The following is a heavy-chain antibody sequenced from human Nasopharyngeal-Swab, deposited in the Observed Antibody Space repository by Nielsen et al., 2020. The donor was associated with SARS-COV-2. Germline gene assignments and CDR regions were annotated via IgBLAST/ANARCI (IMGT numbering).Heavy chain of an antibody. Sequence: GESLKISCAASGFTFSSYWMSWVRQAPGKGLEWVSYISSSGSTIYYADSVKGRFTISRDNARNSLYLQMNSLRAEDTAVYYCAKWVGDYYGMDVWGQGTTVTVSS. CDR2: ISSSGSTI. CDR1: GFTFSSYW. CDR3: AKWVGDYYGMDV. J-gene: IGHJ6*02. V-gene: IGHV3-48*04. D-gene: IGHD2-8*01.